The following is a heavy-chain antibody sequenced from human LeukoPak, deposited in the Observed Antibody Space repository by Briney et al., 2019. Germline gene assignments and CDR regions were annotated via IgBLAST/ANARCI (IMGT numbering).Heavy chain of an antibody. CDR3: ARASDSSGYYYPLDY. V-gene: IGHV4-38-2*02. D-gene: IGHD3-22*01. CDR2: INHSGST. Sequence: PSETLSLTCTVSGYSISSGYYWGWIRQPPGKGLEWIGEINHSGSTNYNPSLKSRVTISVDTSKNQFSLKLSSVTAADTAVYYCARASDSSGYYYPLDYWGQGTLVTVSS. J-gene: IGHJ4*02. CDR1: GYSISSGYY.